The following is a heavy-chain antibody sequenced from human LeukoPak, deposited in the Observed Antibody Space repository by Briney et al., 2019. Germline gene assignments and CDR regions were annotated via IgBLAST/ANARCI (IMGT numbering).Heavy chain of an antibody. CDR3: ARDQGSGWLNWFDP. CDR2: INPNSGGT. D-gene: IGHD6-19*01. V-gene: IGHV1-2*02. J-gene: IGHJ5*02. Sequence: ASVKVSCKASEYTFTGYYMHWVRQAPGQGLEWMGWINPNSGGTNYAQKFQGRVTMTRDTSISTAYMELSRLRPDDTAVYYCARDQGSGWLNWFDPWGQGTLVTVSS. CDR1: EYTFTGYY.